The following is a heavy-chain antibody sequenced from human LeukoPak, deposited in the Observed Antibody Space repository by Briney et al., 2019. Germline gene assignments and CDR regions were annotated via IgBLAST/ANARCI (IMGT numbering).Heavy chain of an antibody. D-gene: IGHD3-10*01. J-gene: IGHJ5*02. CDR1: GGSFSGYY. CDR3: ARPMVRGVNLFDP. V-gene: IGHV4-34*01. Sequence: SETLSLTCAVYGGSFSGYYWSWIRQLPGKGLECIGEINHSGSTNYNPSLKSRVTISVDTSKSQFSLKLSSVTAADTAVYYCARPMVRGVNLFDPWGQGTLVTVSS. CDR2: INHSGST.